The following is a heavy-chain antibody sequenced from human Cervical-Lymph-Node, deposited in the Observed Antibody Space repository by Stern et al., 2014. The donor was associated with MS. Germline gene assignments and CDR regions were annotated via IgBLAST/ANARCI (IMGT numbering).Heavy chain of an antibody. CDR2: INGDGTVS. CDR3: ASAYRAS. V-gene: IGHV3-74*02. J-gene: IGHJ4*02. Sequence: EVQLVESGGGIVQPGGSLMISCVASGFNFRTYWMHWVRQGPGKGLEGVSRINGDGTVSTYADSVRGRFTISRNNANNTMSLQLNNLRVEDTAIYYCASAYRASWGQGTLVTVST. D-gene: IGHD1-1*01. CDR1: GFNFRTYW.